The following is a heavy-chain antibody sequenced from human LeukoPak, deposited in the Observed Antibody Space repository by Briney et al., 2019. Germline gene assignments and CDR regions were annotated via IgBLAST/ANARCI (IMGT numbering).Heavy chain of an antibody. CDR2: IANGNT. V-gene: IGHV4-59*01. CDR1: GGSISTYY. CDR3: ARDKAHSYGRYFDP. Sequence: PSGTLSLTCSVAGGSISTYYWNWIRQTPGKGLEWIGHIANGNTDYNPSLKSRVTISVDTSKNQFSLKLTSVSAEDTAVYYCARDKAHSYGRYFDPWGQGALVIVSS. J-gene: IGHJ5*02. D-gene: IGHD5-18*01.